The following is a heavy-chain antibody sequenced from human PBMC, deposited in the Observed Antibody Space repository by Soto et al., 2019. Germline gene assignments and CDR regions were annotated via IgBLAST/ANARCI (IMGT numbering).Heavy chain of an antibody. Sequence: SETLSLTCTVSGGSISSGGYYWSWIRQHPGKGLEWIGYIYYSGSTYYNPSLKSRVTISVDTSKNQFSLKLSSVTAADTAVYYCARRVSHDFFVYWGQGTLVTVSS. CDR2: IYYSGST. CDR3: ARRVSHDFFVY. D-gene: IGHD3-3*01. CDR1: GGSISSGGYY. V-gene: IGHV4-31*03. J-gene: IGHJ4*02.